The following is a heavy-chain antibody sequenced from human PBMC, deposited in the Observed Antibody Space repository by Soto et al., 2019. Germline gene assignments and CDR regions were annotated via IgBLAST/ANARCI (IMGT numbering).Heavy chain of an antibody. D-gene: IGHD6-19*01. Sequence: PSQTLSRPCAISGDRVSSNTAAWNWIRSSPSRGLEWLGRTYYRSNWRHDYAVSVKSRITVNPDTSKNHFSLQLNSVTPDDTAVYYCARGVAGSGFDLWGQGTLVTVS. CDR1: GDRVSSNTAA. V-gene: IGHV6-1*01. J-gene: IGHJ4*02. CDR3: ARGVAGSGFDL. CDR2: TYYRSNWRH.